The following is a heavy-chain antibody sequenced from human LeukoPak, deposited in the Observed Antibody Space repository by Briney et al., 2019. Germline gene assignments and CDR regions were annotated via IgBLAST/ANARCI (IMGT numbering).Heavy chain of an antibody. J-gene: IGHJ4*02. CDR1: GGSISSHY. D-gene: IGHD2-2*01. CDR2: IYTSGST. V-gene: IGHV4-4*07. CDR3: AREGDIVVVPAATTFDY. Sequence: PSETLSLTCTVSGGSISSHYWSWIRQPAGKGLEWIGRIYTSGSTNYNPSLKSRVTMSVDTSKNQFSLKLSSVTAADTAVYYCAREGDIVVVPAATTFDYWGQGTLVTVSS.